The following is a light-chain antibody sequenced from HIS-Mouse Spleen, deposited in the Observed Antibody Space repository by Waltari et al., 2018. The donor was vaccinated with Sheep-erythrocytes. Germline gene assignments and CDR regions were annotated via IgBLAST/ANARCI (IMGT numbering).Light chain of an antibody. V-gene: IGKV3-11*01. J-gene: IGKJ4*01. CDR1: QSVSSY. CDR2: DAS. CDR3: QQRSNWLT. Sequence: EIVLTQSPATLSLSPGERATLSCRASQSVSSYLAWYQQNPGQAPRLLFYDASNRAPGITARFSGSGSGTDFTLTISSLEPDDFAVYYCQQRSNWLTFGGGTKVEIK.